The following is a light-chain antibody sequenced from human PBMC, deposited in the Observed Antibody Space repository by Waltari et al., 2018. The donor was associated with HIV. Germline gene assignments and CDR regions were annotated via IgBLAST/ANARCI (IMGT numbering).Light chain of an antibody. V-gene: IGLV2-11*01. CDR1: SSDVGRYNY. CDR3: CSYAGSYV. CDR2: DVS. J-gene: IGLJ1*01. Sequence: SALTQPRSVSGSPGQSVTISCTATSSDVGRYNYVPWYQRHPGKAPKLMIYDVSKRPSGVPDRFSGSKSGNTASLTISGLQAEDEADYYCCSYAGSYVFGTGTKVTVL.